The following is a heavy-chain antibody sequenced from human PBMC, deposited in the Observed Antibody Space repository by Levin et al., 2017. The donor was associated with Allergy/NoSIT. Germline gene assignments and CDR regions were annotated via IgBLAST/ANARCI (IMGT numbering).Heavy chain of an antibody. J-gene: IGHJ6*03. CDR2: IKQDGSEK. CDR3: ARLASDYGDSTTHYYYYMDV. D-gene: IGHD4-17*01. V-gene: IGHV3-7*01. CDR1: GFTFSSYW. Sequence: GESLKISCAASGFTFSSYWMSWVRQAPGKGLEWVANIKQDGSEKYYVDSVKGRFTISRDNAKNSLYLQMNSLRAEDTAVYYCARLASDYGDSTTHYYYYMDVWGKGTTVTVSS.